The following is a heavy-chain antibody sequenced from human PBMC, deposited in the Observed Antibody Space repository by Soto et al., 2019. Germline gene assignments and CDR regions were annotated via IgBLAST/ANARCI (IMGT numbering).Heavy chain of an antibody. V-gene: IGHV4-61*01. Sequence: SETLSLTCTVSGDSVTSGSHYWSWIRQPPGKGLEYIGYIFYSENTSYHPSLKSRVTISVDTSKNQFSLKLSSVTAADTAVYYCARGPSDFWSGYYINWFDPWGQGTLVTDSS. D-gene: IGHD3-3*01. CDR2: IFYSENT. CDR3: ARGPSDFWSGYYINWFDP. J-gene: IGHJ5*02. CDR1: GDSVTSGSHY.